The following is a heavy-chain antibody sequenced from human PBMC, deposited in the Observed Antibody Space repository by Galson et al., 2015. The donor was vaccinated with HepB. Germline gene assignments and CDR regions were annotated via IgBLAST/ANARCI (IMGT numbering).Heavy chain of an antibody. CDR2: ISGSGGST. D-gene: IGHD3-22*01. CDR1: GFTFSSYA. V-gene: IGHV3-23*01. Sequence: SLRLSCAASGFTFSSYAMSWVRQAPGKGLEWVSAISGSGGSTYYADSVKGRFTISRDNSKNTLYLQMNSLRAEDTAVYYCAKPVVPWYYDSSGGFDAFDIWGQGTMVTVSS. J-gene: IGHJ3*02. CDR3: AKPVVPWYYDSSGGFDAFDI.